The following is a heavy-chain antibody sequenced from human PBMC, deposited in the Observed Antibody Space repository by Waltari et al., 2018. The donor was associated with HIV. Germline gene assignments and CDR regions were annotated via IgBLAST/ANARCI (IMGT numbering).Heavy chain of an antibody. V-gene: IGHV1-2*06. CDR1: GYTFSDHY. CDR3: ARGFAMVRGIYAFDV. J-gene: IGHJ3*01. D-gene: IGHD3-10*01. CDR2: SNPNSGGT. Sequence: QVQLVQSGAEVKKPGASVKVSCKASGYTFSDHYIHWVRQAPGQGLEWMGRSNPNSGGTNYAQKFQDRITMTRDTSISTVYMDLTSLRSDDTAMYYCARGFAMVRGIYAFDVWGQGTVVIV.